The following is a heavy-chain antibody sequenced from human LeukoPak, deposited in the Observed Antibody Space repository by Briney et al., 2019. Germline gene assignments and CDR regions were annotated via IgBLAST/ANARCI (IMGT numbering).Heavy chain of an antibody. CDR1: GFTFSTYA. CDR3: AKALYGGHDY. D-gene: IGHD4-23*01. V-gene: IGHV3-23*01. CDR2: LSGNGNTI. J-gene: IGHJ4*02. Sequence: GGSPRLSCAASGFTFSTYAMSWVRQAPGKGLECVSALSGNGNTIYYADSVKGRFTISRDNSKNTLSLQMNSLRAEDTAVYYCAKALYGGHDYWGQGTLVTVSS.